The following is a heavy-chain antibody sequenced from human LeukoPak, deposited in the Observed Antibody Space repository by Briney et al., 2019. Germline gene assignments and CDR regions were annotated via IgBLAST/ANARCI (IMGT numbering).Heavy chain of an antibody. J-gene: IGHJ4*02. CDR2: ISSSSSYI. CDR1: GFTFSSYS. V-gene: IGHV3-21*01. Sequence: PGGSLRLSCAASGFTFSSYSMNWVRQAPGKGLEWVSSISSSSSYIYCADSVKGRFTISRDNAKNSLYLQMNSLRAEDTAVYYCAGGDFWSGYYGDWGQGTLVTVSS. D-gene: IGHD3-3*01. CDR3: AGGDFWSGYYGD.